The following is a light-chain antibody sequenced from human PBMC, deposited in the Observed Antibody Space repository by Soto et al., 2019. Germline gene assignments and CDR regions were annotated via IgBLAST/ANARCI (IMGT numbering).Light chain of an antibody. V-gene: IGKV3-11*01. CDR3: QQRSNWPLT. CDR1: QSVSSY. CDR2: DAS. J-gene: IGKJ4*01. Sequence: VLTQSPSTLSLSPVERAPLSCRASQSVSSYLAWYQQKPGQAPRLLIYDASNRATGIPARFSGSGSGTDFTLTISSLEPEDFAVYYCQQRSNWPLTFGGGSKVDIK.